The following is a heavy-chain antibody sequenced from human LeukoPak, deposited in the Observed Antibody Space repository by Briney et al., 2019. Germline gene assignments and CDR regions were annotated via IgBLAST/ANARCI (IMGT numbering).Heavy chain of an antibody. Sequence: GGSLSLPCTALGFRFKKYWLSWVRQAPGKGLEGVASRKQDESEKYYVDSVKGRFTTSRDNAKSSLYLQMNALRGEDTAVYYCARLVGDVTTWDCWGQGTLVTVSS. V-gene: IGHV3-7*03. CDR1: GFRFKKYW. D-gene: IGHD1-26*01. CDR2: RKQDESEK. CDR3: ARLVGDVTTWDC. J-gene: IGHJ4*02.